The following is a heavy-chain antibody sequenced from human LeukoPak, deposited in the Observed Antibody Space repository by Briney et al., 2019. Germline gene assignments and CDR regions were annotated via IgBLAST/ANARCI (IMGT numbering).Heavy chain of an antibody. CDR2: IRSKANSYAT. D-gene: IGHD3-16*02. V-gene: IGHV3-73*01. CDR3: TRLDDYVWGSYRSFDY. J-gene: IGHJ4*02. Sequence: GGSLRLSCAASGFTFSGSATHWVRQASGKGLEWVGRIRSKANSYATAYAASVKGRFTISRDDSKNTAYLQMNSLKTEDTAVYYCTRLDDYVWGSYRSFDYWGQGTLVTVSS. CDR1: GFTFSGSA.